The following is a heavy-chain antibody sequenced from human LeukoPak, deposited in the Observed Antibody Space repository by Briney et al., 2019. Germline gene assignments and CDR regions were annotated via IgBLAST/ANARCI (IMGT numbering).Heavy chain of an antibody. Sequence: GGSLRLSCAASGFTVTSNYMTWVRQAPGKGLEWVSVIYGGSSTYYADSVKGRFTIFRDNSKNTLYLQMNNLRAEDTAVYYCATGTSRIFNYWGQGTLVTVSS. V-gene: IGHV3-66*01. J-gene: IGHJ4*02. CDR1: GFTVTSNY. CDR3: ATGTSRIFNY. CDR2: IYGGSST.